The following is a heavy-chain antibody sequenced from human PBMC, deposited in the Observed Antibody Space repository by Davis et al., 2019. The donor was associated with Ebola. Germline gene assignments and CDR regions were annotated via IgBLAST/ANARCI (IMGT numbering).Heavy chain of an antibody. CDR2: ISGSGGST. CDR3: AKDRRAAIYDY. D-gene: IGHD2-2*02. V-gene: IGHV3-23*01. CDR1: GFTFSSYA. Sequence: GESLKISCAASGFTFSSYAMSWVRQAPGKGLEWVSVISGSGGSTYYADSVKGRFTISRDNSKNTLYLQMNSLRAEDTAVYYCAKDRRAAIYDYWGQGTLVTVSS. J-gene: IGHJ4*02.